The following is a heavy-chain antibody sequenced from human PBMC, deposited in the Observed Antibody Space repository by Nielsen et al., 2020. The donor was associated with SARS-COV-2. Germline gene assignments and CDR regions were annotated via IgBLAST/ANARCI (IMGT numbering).Heavy chain of an antibody. D-gene: IGHD2-21*02. V-gene: IGHV1-69*06. CDR1: GYTFTSYA. Sequence: SVKVSCKASGYTFTSYAISWVRQAPGQGLEWMGGIIPIFGTANYAQKFQGRVTITADKSTSTAYMELSSLRSEDTAVYYCARIRYCGGDCYSTWGQGTLVTVSS. CDR2: IIPIFGTA. CDR3: ARIRYCGGDCYST. J-gene: IGHJ5*02.